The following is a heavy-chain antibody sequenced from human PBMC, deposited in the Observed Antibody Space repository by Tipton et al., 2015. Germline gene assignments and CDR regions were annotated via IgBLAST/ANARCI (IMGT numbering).Heavy chain of an antibody. V-gene: IGHV4-59*08. J-gene: IGHJ4*02. Sequence: TLSLTCNVSGGSISSYFWSWIRQSPGMGLEWIGYVYFTGTTNYNPSFKSRVTMSIDTSNNEFSLKLSSVTAADTAVYYCARSRYTVTPDSWGQGTLVTVSS. D-gene: IGHD4-17*01. CDR3: ARSRYTVTPDS. CDR2: VYFTGTT. CDR1: GGSISSYF.